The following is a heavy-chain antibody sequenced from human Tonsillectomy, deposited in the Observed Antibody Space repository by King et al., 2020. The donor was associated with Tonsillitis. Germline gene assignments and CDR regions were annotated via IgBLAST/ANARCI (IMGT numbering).Heavy chain of an antibody. CDR2: ISYDGSNQ. CDR3: VREGQWDIAVVPAPIPGYFDY. V-gene: IGHV3-30-3*01. D-gene: IGHD2-2*02. J-gene: IGHJ4*02. CDR1: GFPFGIYA. Sequence: VQLVESGGGVVQPGRSLRLSCAASGFPFGIYAMHWVRQAPGKGLEWVADISYDGSNQYYADSVKGRFTISRDKYKNTLYLQMNSLRAEDTAVYYCVREGQWDIAVVPAPIPGYFDYWGQGALVTVSS.